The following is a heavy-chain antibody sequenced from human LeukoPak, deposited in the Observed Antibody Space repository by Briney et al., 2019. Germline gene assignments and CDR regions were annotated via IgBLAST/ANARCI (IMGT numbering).Heavy chain of an antibody. Sequence: GGSLRLSCAASGFTFSSYSMNWVRQAPGKGLEWVSSISSSSSYIYYADSMKGRFTISRDNAKNSLYLQMNSLRAEDTAVYYCARDQNQLWFGELLFDYWGQGTLVTVSS. CDR3: ARDQNQLWFGELLFDY. J-gene: IGHJ4*02. V-gene: IGHV3-21*01. D-gene: IGHD3-10*01. CDR1: GFTFSSYS. CDR2: ISSSSSYI.